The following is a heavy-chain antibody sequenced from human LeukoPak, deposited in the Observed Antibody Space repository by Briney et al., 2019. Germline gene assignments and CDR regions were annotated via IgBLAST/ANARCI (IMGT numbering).Heavy chain of an antibody. Sequence: PGGSLRLSCTASGFTFGDYAMSWVRQAPGKGLEWVGFIRSKAYGGTTEYAASVKGRFTISRDGSKSIAYLQMNSLKTEDTAVYYCTRDDFWRTQTYYFDYWGQGTLVTVSS. CDR2: IRSKAYGGTT. J-gene: IGHJ4*02. CDR1: GFTFGDYA. CDR3: TRDDFWRTQTYYFDY. D-gene: IGHD3-3*01. V-gene: IGHV3-49*04.